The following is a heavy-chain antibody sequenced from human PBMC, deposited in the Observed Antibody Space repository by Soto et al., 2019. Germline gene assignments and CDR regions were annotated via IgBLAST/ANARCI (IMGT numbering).Heavy chain of an antibody. Sequence: ASETLSLTCTVSGGSISSYYWSWIRQPPGKGLEWIGYIYYSGSTNYNPSLKSRVTISVDTSKNQFSLKLSSVTAADTAAYYCARDRENRGWSTGWFDHWGHETLVTVSS. CDR1: GGSISSYY. V-gene: IGHV4-59*01. CDR3: ARDRENRGWSTGWFDH. D-gene: IGHD3-3*01. J-gene: IGHJ5*02. CDR2: IYYSGST.